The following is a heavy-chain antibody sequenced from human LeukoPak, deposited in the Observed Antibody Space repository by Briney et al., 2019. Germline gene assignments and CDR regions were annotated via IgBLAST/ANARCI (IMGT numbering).Heavy chain of an antibody. CDR2: ISYDGSNK. CDR3: ARPPLYSGYDKLNDY. CDR1: GFTFSSYA. J-gene: IGHJ4*02. V-gene: IGHV3-30-3*01. Sequence: GGSLRLSCAASGFTFSSYAMHWVRKAPGKGLEWVAVISYDGSNKYYADSVKGRFTISRDNSKNTLYLQMNSLRAEDTAVYYCARPPLYSGYDKLNDYWGQGTLVTVSS. D-gene: IGHD5-12*01.